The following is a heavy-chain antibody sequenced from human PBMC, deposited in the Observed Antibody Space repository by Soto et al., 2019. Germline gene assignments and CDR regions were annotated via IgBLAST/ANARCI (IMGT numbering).Heavy chain of an antibody. Sequence: EGQLVESGGGLVQPGRSLRLSCVASGFTFDDYDMHWVRQGPGKGLEWVSGISWNSGRIGYADSVKGRFDISRDNAQKSLYLQMNSLRVEDTALYDCAKDPSGYYRYFDLWGRGTLVTVSS. D-gene: IGHD5-12*01. CDR2: ISWNSGRI. CDR1: GFTFDDYD. J-gene: IGHJ2*01. V-gene: IGHV3-9*01. CDR3: AKDPSGYYRYFDL.